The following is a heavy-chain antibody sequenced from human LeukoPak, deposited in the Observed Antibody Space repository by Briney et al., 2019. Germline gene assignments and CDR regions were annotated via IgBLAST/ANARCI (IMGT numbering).Heavy chain of an antibody. V-gene: IGHV3-48*04. CDR2: ISVSTSII. J-gene: IGHJ4*02. CDR3: ARDDGDYAHPVDY. D-gene: IGHD4-17*01. Sequence: PGGALRVSRAASGFTLCSYIMSWVRPAPGERLGWVSYISVSTSIIYYADSVKGRFTISRDNAKNSLYLQMNSLRAEDTAVYYCARDDGDYAHPVDYWGQGTLVTVSS. CDR1: GFTLCSYI.